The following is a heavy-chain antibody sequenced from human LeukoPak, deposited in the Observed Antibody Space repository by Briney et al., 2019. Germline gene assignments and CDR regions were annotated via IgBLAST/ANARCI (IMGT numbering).Heavy chain of an antibody. CDR2: VSGSGGST. D-gene: IGHD3-3*01. V-gene: IGHV3-23*01. CDR3: AKGTYYDFWSGYYE. J-gene: IGHJ4*02. Sequence: PGGSLRLSCAASGFTFSSYAMSWVRQAPGKGLEWVSAVSGSGGSTYYADSVKGRFTISRDNYKNTMYLQMNSLRAEDTAVYYCAKGTYYDFWSGYYEWGQGTLVTVSS. CDR1: GFTFSSYA.